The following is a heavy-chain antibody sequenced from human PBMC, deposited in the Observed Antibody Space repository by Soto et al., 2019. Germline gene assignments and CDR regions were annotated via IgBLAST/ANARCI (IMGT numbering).Heavy chain of an antibody. V-gene: IGHV3-15*01. D-gene: IGHD2-15*01. CDR2: IKSITDGGTT. CDR3: STDGCSGGGCFAGLY. Sequence: PGGSLRLSCAASGFTFSDAWMSWVRQTPGKGLEWVGRIKSITDGGTTDFAAPVKGRFTVSRDDSKNTVHLQMSSLRIEDTAVYYCSTDGCSGGGCFAGLYRGQGSLVTVSS. J-gene: IGHJ4*02. CDR1: GFTFSDAW.